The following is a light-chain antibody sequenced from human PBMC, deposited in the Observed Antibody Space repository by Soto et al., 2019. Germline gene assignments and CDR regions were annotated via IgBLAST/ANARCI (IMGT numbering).Light chain of an antibody. V-gene: IGLV2-8*01. CDR1: SSDVGAYNY. J-gene: IGLJ1*01. CDR2: EVS. CDR3: SSHAGNNNYV. Sequence: SVLTQPPSASGSVGQSVTISCTGTSSDVGAYNYVSWYQQHPGKAPKLMIYEVSKRPSGVPDRFSGPKSGYTASLTVSGLQAEDEADYYCSSHAGNNNYVFGNGTKVTVL.